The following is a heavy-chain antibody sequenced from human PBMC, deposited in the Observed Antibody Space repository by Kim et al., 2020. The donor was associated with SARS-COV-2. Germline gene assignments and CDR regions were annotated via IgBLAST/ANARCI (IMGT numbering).Heavy chain of an antibody. CDR3: ARGLTIFGVVIPLGI. Sequence: GGSLRLSCAASGFTFSSYGMHWVRQAPGKGLEWVAVIWYDGSNKYYADSVKGRFTISRDNSKNTLYLQMNSLRAEDTAVYYCARGLTIFGVVIPLGIWGQGTMVTVSS. J-gene: IGHJ3*02. CDR2: IWYDGSNK. V-gene: IGHV3-33*01. D-gene: IGHD3-3*01. CDR1: GFTFSSYG.